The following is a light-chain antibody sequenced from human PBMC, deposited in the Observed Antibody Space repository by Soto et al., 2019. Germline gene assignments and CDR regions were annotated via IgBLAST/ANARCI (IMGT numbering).Light chain of an antibody. Sequence: EIVLTQSPVTLSLSPGERATLSCRASRSFASSYLAWYQHKPGQAPRLLIYAASIRATGVPDRFSGSGSGTDFTLTISRLEPEDSAVYYCQQYGASPPYTFGQGTKVEIK. J-gene: IGKJ2*01. CDR1: RSFASSY. V-gene: IGKV3-20*01. CDR3: QQYGASPPYT. CDR2: AAS.